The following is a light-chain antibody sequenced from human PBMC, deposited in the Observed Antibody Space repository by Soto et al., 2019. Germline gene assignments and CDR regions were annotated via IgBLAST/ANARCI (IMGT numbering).Light chain of an antibody. CDR2: KAS. J-gene: IGKJ1*01. CDR3: QQYNSYSPT. CDR1: QSISVW. V-gene: IGKV1-5*03. Sequence: MQITQSPSTLSASVGDRVTITCRASQSISVWLAWYQQKAGKAPNLLIYKASRLESGVPSRFSGSGSETEFTLTISGLQPGDSATYYCQQYNSYSPTFGQGTKVDTK.